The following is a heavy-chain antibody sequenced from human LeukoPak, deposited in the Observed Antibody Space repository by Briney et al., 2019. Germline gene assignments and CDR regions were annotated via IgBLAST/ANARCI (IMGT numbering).Heavy chain of an antibody. D-gene: IGHD6-13*01. CDR2: IKQDGSEK. Sequence: GGSLRPSCAASGFTFSTYWMSWVRQAPGKGLEWVANIKQDGSEKKYVDSVKGRFTISRDNAKNSLYLQMNSLRAEDTAIYYCARDLESSSWWNWFDPWGQGTLVTVSS. V-gene: IGHV3-7*01. CDR3: ARDLESSSWWNWFDP. CDR1: GFTFSTYW. J-gene: IGHJ5*02.